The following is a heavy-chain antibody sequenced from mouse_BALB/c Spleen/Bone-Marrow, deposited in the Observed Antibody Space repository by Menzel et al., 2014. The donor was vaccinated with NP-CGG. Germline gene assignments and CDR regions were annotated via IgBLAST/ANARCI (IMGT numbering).Heavy chain of an antibody. D-gene: IGHD2-10*02. Sequence: EVQVVESGGGLVQPGDSLRLSCATPGFTFSDFYMEWVRQPPGKRLEWIAASRNKAKYYTTEYSASVKGRFIVSRDTSQSVLYLQMNALRAEDTAIYYCARDVGYGNYFVYWGQGTLVTVSA. V-gene: IGHV7-1*02. CDR2: SRNKAKYYTT. J-gene: IGHJ3*01. CDR3: ARDVGYGNYFVY. CDR1: GFTFSDFY.